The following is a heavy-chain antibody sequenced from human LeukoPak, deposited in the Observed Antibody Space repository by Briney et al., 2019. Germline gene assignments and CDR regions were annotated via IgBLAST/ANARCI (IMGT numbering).Heavy chain of an antibody. CDR2: MNPNSGNT. CDR3: ARPPSIGGSYYYYGMDV. V-gene: IGHV1-8*01. Sequence: EASVTVSCKASGYTFTNYDVNWVRQATGQGLEWMGWMNPNSGNTGYAQKFQGRVTMTRNTSISTAYMELSSLRSEDTAVYYCARPPSIGGSYYYYGMDVWGQGTTVTVSS. CDR1: GYTFTNYD. D-gene: IGHD3-10*01. J-gene: IGHJ6*02.